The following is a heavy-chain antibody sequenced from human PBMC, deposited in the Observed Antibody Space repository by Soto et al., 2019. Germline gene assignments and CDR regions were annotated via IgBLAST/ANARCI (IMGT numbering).Heavy chain of an antibody. CDR1: GGSISSGGYY. V-gene: IGHV4-31*03. CDR2: IYYSGST. D-gene: IGHD6-6*01. J-gene: IGHJ6*03. CDR3: ARLPGIAARAYYYYYMDV. Sequence: PSETLSLTCTVSGGSISSGGYYWSWIRQHPGKGLEWIGYIYYSGSTYYNPSLKSRVTISVDTSKNQFSLKLSSVTAADTAVYYCARLPGIAARAYYYYYMDVWGKGTTVTVSS.